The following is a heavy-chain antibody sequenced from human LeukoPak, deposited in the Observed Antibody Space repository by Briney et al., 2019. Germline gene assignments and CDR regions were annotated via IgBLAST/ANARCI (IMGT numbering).Heavy chain of an antibody. Sequence: GGSLRLSCAASGFAFSNFAMSWVRQAPGKGLEWVSAVSGSGYYTYYVESVKGRFTISRDNSKNTLYLHMNSLRADDTAVYYCAKMEGQRLYDYCMDVWGRGTTVTVSS. D-gene: IGHD3-3*01. CDR2: VSGSGYYT. CDR1: GFAFSNFA. V-gene: IGHV3-23*01. J-gene: IGHJ6*03. CDR3: AKMEGQRLYDYCMDV.